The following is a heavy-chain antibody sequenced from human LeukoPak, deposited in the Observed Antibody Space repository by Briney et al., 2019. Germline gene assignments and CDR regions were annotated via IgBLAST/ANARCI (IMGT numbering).Heavy chain of an antibody. D-gene: IGHD3-10*01. CDR1: GGSLSSYY. J-gene: IGHJ6*02. V-gene: IGHV4-59*01. CDR3: ARGDIRNVMIRGVSYGMDV. CDR2: IYFSGST. Sequence: SETLSLTCTVSGGSLSSYYWSWVRQPPGKGLEWIGNIYFSGSTNYNPSLKSRVTISLDTSKNQFSLGLSSVTAADTAVYYCARGDIRNVMIRGVSYGMDVWGQGTTVTVSS.